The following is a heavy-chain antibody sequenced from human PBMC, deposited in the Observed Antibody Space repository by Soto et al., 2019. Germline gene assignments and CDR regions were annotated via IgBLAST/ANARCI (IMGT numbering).Heavy chain of an antibody. V-gene: IGHV1-69*08. J-gene: IGHJ4*02. CDR2: IIPILGIA. CDR1: GGTFSSYT. Sequence: QVQLVQSGAEVKKPGSSVKVSCKASGGTFSSYTISWVRQAPGQGLEWMGRIIPILGIANYAQKFQGRVTITADKSTSPAYMELSSLRSEDTAVYYCARDLFAAAGTDEFDYWGQGTLVTVSS. D-gene: IGHD6-13*01. CDR3: ARDLFAAAGTDEFDY.